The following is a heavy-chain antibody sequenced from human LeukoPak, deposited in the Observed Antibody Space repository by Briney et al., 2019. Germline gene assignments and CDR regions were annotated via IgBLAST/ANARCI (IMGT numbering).Heavy chain of an antibody. D-gene: IGHD3-10*01. J-gene: IGHJ4*02. Sequence: GGSLRLSCAASGFTFSSYAMSWVRQAPGKGLEWVSAISGSGGSTYYADSVKGRFTISRDNSKSTLYLQMNSLRAEDTAVYYCAKVGAPYDLVDYWGQGTLVTVSS. CDR3: AKVGAPYDLVDY. V-gene: IGHV3-23*01. CDR2: ISGSGGST. CDR1: GFTFSSYA.